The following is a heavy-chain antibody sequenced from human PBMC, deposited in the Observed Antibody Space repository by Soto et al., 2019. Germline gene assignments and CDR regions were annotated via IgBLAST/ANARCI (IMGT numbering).Heavy chain of an antibody. CDR3: ARDGHGMDV. Sequence: SEPLSLTCTVSGGSVSTGSYDWSWIRQPPGKGLEWIGKIFFTGSAHYNPSLRNRVTMSVDTSKDQFSLTLTSVTAADTAVYYCARDGHGMDVWGQGTTVTVSS. CDR2: IFFTGSA. J-gene: IGHJ6*02. V-gene: IGHV4-61*01. CDR1: GGSVSTGSYD.